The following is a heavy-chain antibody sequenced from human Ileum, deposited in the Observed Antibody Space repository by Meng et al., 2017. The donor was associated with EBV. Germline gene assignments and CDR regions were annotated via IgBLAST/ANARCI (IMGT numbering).Heavy chain of an antibody. CDR1: GGSISSSNG. CDR2: IYHSGST. D-gene: IGHD6-19*01. V-gene: IGHV4-4*02. Sequence: QGQLQGPGPGRGQPSGTLSLTCAVSGGSISSSNGWSWVRQPPGKGLEWIGEIYHSGSTNYNPSLKSRVTISVDKSKNQFSLNLSSVTAADTAVYYCARVGQWLPIDYWGQGTLVTVSS. CDR3: ARVGQWLPIDY. J-gene: IGHJ4*02.